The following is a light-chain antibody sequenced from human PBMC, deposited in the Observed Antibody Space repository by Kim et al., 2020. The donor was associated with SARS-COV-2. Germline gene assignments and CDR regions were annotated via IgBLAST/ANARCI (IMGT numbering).Light chain of an antibody. CDR3: MQALKTPLT. Sequence: PASNTCRSRPSPLHSNGYNYFDLYLQKPGQSPQLLIYLGSNRASGVPDRVSGRGSGTDFSLKISRVEAEDFGVYYCMQALKTPLTFGQGTKVDIK. V-gene: IGKV2-28*01. CDR2: LGS. CDR1: PSPLHSNGYNY. J-gene: IGKJ1*01.